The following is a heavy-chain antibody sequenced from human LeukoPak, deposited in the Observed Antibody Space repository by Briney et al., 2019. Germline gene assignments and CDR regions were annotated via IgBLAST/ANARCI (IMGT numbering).Heavy chain of an antibody. CDR2: INPNSGGT. D-gene: IGHD6-13*01. J-gene: IGHJ6*03. CDR3: ARDRLAAANYYYYYMDV. CDR1: EYTFTGYY. Sequence: ASVKVSCKAPEYTFTGYYMHWVRQAPGQGLEWMGWINPNSGGTNYAQKFQGRVTMTRDTSISTAYMELSRLRSDDTAVYYCARDRLAAANYYYYYMDVWGKGTTVTVSS. V-gene: IGHV1-2*02.